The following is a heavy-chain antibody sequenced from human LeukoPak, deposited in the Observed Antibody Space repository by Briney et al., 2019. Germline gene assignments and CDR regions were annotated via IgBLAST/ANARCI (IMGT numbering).Heavy chain of an antibody. CDR3: ARSRSGSYFDS. CDR2: ISGNGLQT. D-gene: IGHD1-26*01. CDR1: GFTFSRFA. Sequence: AGGSLRLSCSASGFTFSRFAMTWVRHLPGKGLEWVSTISGNGLQTFYADSVKGRFSVSRDNAKNSLYLHMNSLRAEDTAVYYCARSRSGSYFDSWGHGTLVTVSS. J-gene: IGHJ4*01. V-gene: IGHV3-23*01.